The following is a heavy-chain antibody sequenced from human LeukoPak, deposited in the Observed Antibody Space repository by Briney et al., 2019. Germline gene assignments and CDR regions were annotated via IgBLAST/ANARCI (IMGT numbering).Heavy chain of an antibody. J-gene: IGHJ4*02. D-gene: IGHD4-17*01. CDR3: ARSLGDYGLYPDY. Sequence: APVKVSCKASGYTFTGYYMHWVRQAPGQGLEWMGWINPNSGGTNYAQKFQGRVTMTRDTSISTAYMELSRLRSDDTAVYYCARSLGDYGLYPDYWGQGTLVTVSS. CDR1: GYTFTGYY. CDR2: INPNSGGT. V-gene: IGHV1-2*02.